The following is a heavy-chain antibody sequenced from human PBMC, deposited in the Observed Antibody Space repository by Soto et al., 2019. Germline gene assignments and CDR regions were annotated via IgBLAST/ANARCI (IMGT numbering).Heavy chain of an antibody. CDR1: EFTFSSYS. CDR3: ARDLGLAGYYDY. V-gene: IGHV3-48*02. CDR2: ISSSSSTI. D-gene: IGHD6-19*01. J-gene: IGHJ4*02. Sequence: EVQVVESGGGLVQPGGSLRLSCAASEFTFSSYSMNWVRQAPGKGLEWVSFISSSSSTIYYADSVKGRFTISRDNAKNPLYLQMNSLRDEDTAVYFCARDLGLAGYYDYWGRGTLVTVSS.